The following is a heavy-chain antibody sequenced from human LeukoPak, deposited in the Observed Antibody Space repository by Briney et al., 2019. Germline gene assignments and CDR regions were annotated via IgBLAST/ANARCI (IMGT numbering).Heavy chain of an antibody. J-gene: IGHJ4*02. CDR3: ARETYYDFWSGYYTFDY. CDR1: GGSISSGGYY. CDR2: IYYSGSI. Sequence: SQTLSLTCTVSGGSISSGGYYWSWIRQHPGKGLEWIGYIYYSGSIYYNPSLKSRVTISVDTSKNQFSLKLSSVTAADTAVYYCARETYYDFWSGYYTFDYWGQGTLVTVSS. V-gene: IGHV4-31*03. D-gene: IGHD3-3*01.